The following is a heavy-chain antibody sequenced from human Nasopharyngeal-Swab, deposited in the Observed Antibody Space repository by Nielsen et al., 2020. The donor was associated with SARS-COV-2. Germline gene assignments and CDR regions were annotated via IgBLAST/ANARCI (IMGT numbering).Heavy chain of an antibody. CDR3: ARERGGGYGDY. CDR1: GFTFSPYT. Sequence: GESLKIPCATSGFTFSPYTMTWVRQAPGKGLEWISYITSGNSVQYADSVRGRFTISRDNAKNSLYLQMNSLTAEDTAVYYCARERGGGYGDYWGQGTLVTVSS. D-gene: IGHD5-12*01. J-gene: IGHJ4*02. CDR2: ITSGNSV. V-gene: IGHV3-21*05.